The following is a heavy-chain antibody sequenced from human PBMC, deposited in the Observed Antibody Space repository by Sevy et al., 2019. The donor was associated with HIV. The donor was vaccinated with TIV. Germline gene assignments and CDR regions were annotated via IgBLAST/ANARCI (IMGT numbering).Heavy chain of an antibody. V-gene: IGHV5-51*01. CDR3: ARRGLSDSFDI. D-gene: IGHD3-10*01. CDR1: GYSFTTYW. CDR2: IYPGGSDT. Sequence: GESLKISCKGSGYSFTTYWIGWVRQMPGKGLEWMGIIYPGGSDTTYSPSFQGQVTISADKSIRTAYLQWSGLKASDTAMYYCARRGLSDSFDIWGQGTMVTVSS. J-gene: IGHJ3*02.